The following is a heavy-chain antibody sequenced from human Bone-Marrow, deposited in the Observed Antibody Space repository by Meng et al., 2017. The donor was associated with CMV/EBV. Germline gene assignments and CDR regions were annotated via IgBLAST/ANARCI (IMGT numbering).Heavy chain of an antibody. V-gene: IGHV4-34*01. CDR1: GGSFSCYY. J-gene: IGHJ4*02. CDR2: INHSGST. D-gene: IGHD3-3*01. Sequence: YGGSFSCYYWSWIRQPPGKGLEWIGEINHSGSTNYNPSLKSRVTISVDTSKNQFSLKLSSVTAADTAVYYCARTAYYDFWSGYPLDYWGQGTLVTVSS. CDR3: ARTAYYDFWSGYPLDY.